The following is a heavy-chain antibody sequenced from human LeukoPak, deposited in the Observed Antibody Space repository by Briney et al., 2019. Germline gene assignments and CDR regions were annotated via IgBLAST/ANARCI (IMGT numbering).Heavy chain of an antibody. J-gene: IGHJ4*02. CDR1: GFTFSSYG. Sequence: GGSLRLSCAASGFTFSSYGMHWVRQAPGKGLEWVAVISYDGSNKYYADSVKGRFTISRDNSKNTLYLQMNSLRAEDTAVYYCAKDPGGVGYYFDCWGQGTLVTVSS. CDR2: ISYDGSNK. CDR3: AKDPGGVGYYFDC. D-gene: IGHD3-16*01. V-gene: IGHV3-30*18.